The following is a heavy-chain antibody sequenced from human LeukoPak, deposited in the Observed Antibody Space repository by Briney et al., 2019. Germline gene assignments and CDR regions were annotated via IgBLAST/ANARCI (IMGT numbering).Heavy chain of an antibody. D-gene: IGHD2-21*02. Sequence: GASVKVSCKASGYTFTSYAMNWVRQAPGQGLEWMGWINTNTGNPTYAQGFTGRFVFSLDTSVSTAYLQISSLKAEDTAVYYCAREHQKEAYCGGDCLSENWFDPWGQGTLVTVSS. CDR3: AREHQKEAYCGGDCLSENWFDP. CDR1: GYTFTSYA. V-gene: IGHV7-4-1*02. CDR2: INTNTGNP. J-gene: IGHJ5*02.